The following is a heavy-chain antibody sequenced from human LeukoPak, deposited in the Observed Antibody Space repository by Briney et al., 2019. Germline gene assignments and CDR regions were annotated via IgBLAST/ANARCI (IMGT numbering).Heavy chain of an antibody. CDR1: GYSISSGYY. V-gene: IGHV4-38-2*02. CDR3: ARDQLLSYYFDY. J-gene: IGHJ4*02. D-gene: IGHD2-2*01. CDR2: IYHSGST. Sequence: NPSETLSLTCAVSGYSISSGYYWGWIRQPPGKGLEWTGSIYHSGSTYYNPSLKSRVTISVDTSKNQFSLKLSSVTAADTAVYYCARDQLLSYYFDYWGQGTLVTVSS.